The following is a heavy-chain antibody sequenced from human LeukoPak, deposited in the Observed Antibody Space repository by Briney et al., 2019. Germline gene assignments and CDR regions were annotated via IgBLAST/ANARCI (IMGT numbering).Heavy chain of an antibody. D-gene: IGHD3-22*01. CDR1: GITLSNYG. CDR2: ISERGGST. Sequence: GGSLRLSCVVSGITLSNYGMSWVRQAPGKGLEWVSGISERGGSTNYADSVKGRFIISRDNSRNTMYLQMNSLRAEDTAVYLCAKRGVVIRVILVGFHKEAYYFDSWGQGALVTVSS. CDR3: AKRGVVIRVILVGFHKEAYYFDS. V-gene: IGHV3-23*01. J-gene: IGHJ4*02.